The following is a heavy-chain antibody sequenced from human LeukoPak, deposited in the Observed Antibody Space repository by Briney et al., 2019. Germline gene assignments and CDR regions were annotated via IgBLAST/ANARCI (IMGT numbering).Heavy chain of an antibody. CDR3: AKGGSGWSYYFDF. CDR1: GFTFYDYA. CDR2: ISGDGGST. Sequence: PGGSLRLSCAASGFTFYDYAMHWVRQAPGKGLEWVSLISGDGGSTYYADSVKGRFTISRDNSKNSLYLQMNSLSTEDTALYYCAKGGSGWSYYFDFWGQGTLVTVSS. D-gene: IGHD6-19*01. J-gene: IGHJ4*02. V-gene: IGHV3-43*02.